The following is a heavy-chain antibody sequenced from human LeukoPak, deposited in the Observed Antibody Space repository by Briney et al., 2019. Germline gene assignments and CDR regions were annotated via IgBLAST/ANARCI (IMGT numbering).Heavy chain of an antibody. CDR1: EFTFSNYW. CDR2: ISPDGSNT. CDR3: VRDEIRSGAFDI. J-gene: IGHJ3*02. D-gene: IGHD3-10*01. V-gene: IGHV3-74*01. Sequence: PGGSLRLSCAVSEFTFSNYWMHWVRQAPGKGLVWVSRISPDGSNTVYADSVKGRFTISRDNAKNTLYLQMNSLRADDTAIYYCVRDEIRSGAFDIWGQGTMVTVSS.